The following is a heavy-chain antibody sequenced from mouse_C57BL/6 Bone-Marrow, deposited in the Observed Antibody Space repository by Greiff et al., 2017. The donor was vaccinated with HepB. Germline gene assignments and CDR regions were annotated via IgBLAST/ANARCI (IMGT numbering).Heavy chain of an antibody. D-gene: IGHD1-2*01. CDR3: ARIYGRYAMDY. CDR1: GYTFTSYG. V-gene: IGHV1-81*01. Sequence: LVESGAELARPGASVKLSCKASGYTFTSYGISWVKQRTGQGLEWIGEIYPRSGNTYYNEKFKGKATLTADKSSSTAYMELRSLTSEDSAVYFCARIYGRYAMDYWGQGTSVTVSS. CDR2: IYPRSGNT. J-gene: IGHJ4*01.